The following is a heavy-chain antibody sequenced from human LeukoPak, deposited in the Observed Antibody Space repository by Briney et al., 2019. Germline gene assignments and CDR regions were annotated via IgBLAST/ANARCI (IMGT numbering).Heavy chain of an antibody. CDR1: GGSISSSSYY. CDR3: ARVGGRYSPPGY. CDR2: IYYSGST. D-gene: IGHD2-15*01. J-gene: IGHJ4*02. Sequence: SETLSLTCTVSGGSISSSSYYWSWIRQPPGKGLEWIGYIYYSGSTNYNPSLKSRVTISVDTSKNQFSLKLSSVTAADTAVYYCARVGGRYSPPGYWGQGTLVTVTS. V-gene: IGHV4-61*01.